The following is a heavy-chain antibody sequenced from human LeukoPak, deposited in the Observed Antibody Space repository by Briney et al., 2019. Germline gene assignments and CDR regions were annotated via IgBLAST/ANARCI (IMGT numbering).Heavy chain of an antibody. J-gene: IGHJ5*02. V-gene: IGHV4-61*01. CDR1: GGSVSSGSYY. D-gene: IGHD3-22*01. CDR3: ARTITYYYDSSGYYGWFDP. Sequence: SETLSLTCTVSGGSVSSGSYYWSWIRQPPGKGLEWIGYIYYSGSINYNPSLKSRVTISVDTSKNQFSLKLSSVTAADTAVYYCARTITYYYDSSGYYGWFDPWGQGTLVTVSS. CDR2: IYYSGSI.